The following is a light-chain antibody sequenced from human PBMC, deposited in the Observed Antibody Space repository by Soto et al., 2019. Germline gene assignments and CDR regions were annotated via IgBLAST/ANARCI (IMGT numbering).Light chain of an antibody. J-gene: IGKJ3*01. CDR3: QQYGRSPFT. Sequence: EIVVPQSPAPLSVSTGERATPSRRARRGVSSNLAWYQQKPGQAPRLLIYGASSRATGIPDRFSASGSGTDFTLTISRLEPEDFAVYYCQQYGRSPFTFGRGTKVDIK. CDR1: RGVSSN. CDR2: GAS. V-gene: IGKV3-20*01.